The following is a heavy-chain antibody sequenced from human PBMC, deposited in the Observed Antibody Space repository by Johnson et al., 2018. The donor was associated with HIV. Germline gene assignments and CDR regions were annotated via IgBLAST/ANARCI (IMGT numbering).Heavy chain of an antibody. CDR1: GFTFSSYA. D-gene: IGHD6-13*01. Sequence: QVQLVESGGGVVQPGRSLRLSCAASGFTFSSYAMHWVRQTPGKGLEWVAVISYDGSNKYYADSVKGRFTISRDNSKNTLYLQMNSLRAEDTAVYYCAREWIGPSRSLFRYACDIWGQGTMVTVSS. CDR3: AREWIGPSRSLFRYACDI. V-gene: IGHV3-30*04. J-gene: IGHJ3*02. CDR2: ISYDGSNK.